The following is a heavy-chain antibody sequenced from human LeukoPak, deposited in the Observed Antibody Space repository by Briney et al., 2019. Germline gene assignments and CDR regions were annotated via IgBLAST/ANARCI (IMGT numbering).Heavy chain of an antibody. J-gene: IGHJ4*02. D-gene: IGHD3-16*01. CDR3: ARGDIRRFDY. CDR1: GFTFSSYE. V-gene: IGHV3-48*03. Sequence: PGGSLRLSCAASGFTFSSYEMNWVRQAPGKGLEWVSYINCSGRTIYYTAPVKGPFTISRSNNKNSLYLPMNSLRDEATAVYYCARGDIRRFDYWGQGTLVTVSS. CDR2: INCSGRTI.